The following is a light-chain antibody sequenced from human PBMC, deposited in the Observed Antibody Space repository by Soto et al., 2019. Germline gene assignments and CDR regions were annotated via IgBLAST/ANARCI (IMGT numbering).Light chain of an antibody. CDR1: QGIRND. J-gene: IGKJ2*01. CDR2: AAS. V-gene: IGKV1-17*01. Sequence: DIHMTQSPSSLSASVGDRVTITCRASQGIRNDLGWYQQKPGKAPKRLIYAASSLQSGVPSRFSGSGSGTEFTLTISSLQPEDFATYFCQQSYTTPVYTFGQGTKLEIK. CDR3: QQSYTTPVYT.